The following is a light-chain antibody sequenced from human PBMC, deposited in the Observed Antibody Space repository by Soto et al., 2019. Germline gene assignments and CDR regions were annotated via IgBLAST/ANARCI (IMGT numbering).Light chain of an antibody. V-gene: IGLV2-14*03. CDR2: DVN. CDR1: SSDVGGYNF. CDR3: TSYTTSGTYI. Sequence: QLVLTQPASVSGSPGQSITISCTGTSSDVGGYNFVSWYQHHPGKVPKLIIFDVNNRPSGISNRFSGSKSDNTASLTISGLQAEDEADYYCTSYTTSGTYILGTGTKLTVL. J-gene: IGLJ1*01.